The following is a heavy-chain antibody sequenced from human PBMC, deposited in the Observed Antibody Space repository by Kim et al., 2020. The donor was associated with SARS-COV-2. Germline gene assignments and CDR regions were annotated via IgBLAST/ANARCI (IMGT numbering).Heavy chain of an antibody. CDR1: GFTFSSYG. D-gene: IGHD3-16*02. CDR2: IWYDGSNK. J-gene: IGHJ6*02. CDR3: ARDRLSRLMITFGGVIDYGMDV. Sequence: GGSLRLSCAASGFTFSSYGMHWVRQAPGKGLEWVAVIWYDGSNKYYADSVKGRFTISRDNSKNTLYLQMNSLRAEDTAVYYCARDRLSRLMITFGGVIDYGMDVWRQGTTVTVSS. V-gene: IGHV3-33*01.